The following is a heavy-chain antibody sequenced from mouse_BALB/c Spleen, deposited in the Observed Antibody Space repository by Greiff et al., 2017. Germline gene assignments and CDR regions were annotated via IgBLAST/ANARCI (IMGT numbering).Heavy chain of an antibody. CDR3: TRNLITTVVTAMDY. D-gene: IGHD1-1*01. Sequence: VQLQQSGTVLARPGASVKLSCKASGYTFTSYWMPWVKPRPGQGLEWIGAIYPGNSDTSYNQKFKGKAKLTAVTSTSTAYMELSSLTNEDSAVYYCTRNLITTVVTAMDYWGQGTSVTVSA. CDR2: IYPGNSDT. CDR1: GYTFTSYW. V-gene: IGHV1-5*01. J-gene: IGHJ4*01.